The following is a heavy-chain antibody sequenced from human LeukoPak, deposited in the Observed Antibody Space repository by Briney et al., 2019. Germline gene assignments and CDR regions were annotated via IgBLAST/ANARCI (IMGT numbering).Heavy chain of an antibody. D-gene: IGHD1-26*01. CDR3: ARAGGSYYGIAFDI. CDR2: IKEDGSEK. CDR1: GFTFSSNW. Sequence: GGSLRLSCAASGFTFSSNWMSWVRRAPGKGLEWVANIKEDGSEKYYVDSVKGRFTISRDNAKNSLYLQMNSLRAEDTAVYYCARAGGSYYGIAFDIWGQGTMVTVSS. V-gene: IGHV3-7*01. J-gene: IGHJ3*02.